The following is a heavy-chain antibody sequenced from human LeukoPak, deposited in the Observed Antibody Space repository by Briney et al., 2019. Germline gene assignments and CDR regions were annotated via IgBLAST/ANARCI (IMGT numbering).Heavy chain of an antibody. CDR2: IYTSGST. Sequence: SETLSPNRTFSGGSISSYYWGWIPQPAREGPEWIGRIYTSGSTNYNPSFKSRVTMSVDTSKNQFSLKLSSVTAADTAVYYCASYGYSSSWRYYFDYWGQGTLVTVSS. V-gene: IGHV4-4*07. D-gene: IGHD6-13*01. J-gene: IGHJ4*02. CDR1: GGSISSYY. CDR3: ASYGYSSSWRYYFDY.